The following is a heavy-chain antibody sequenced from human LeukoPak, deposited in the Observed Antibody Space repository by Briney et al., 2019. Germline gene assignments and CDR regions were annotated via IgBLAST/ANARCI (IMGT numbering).Heavy chain of an antibody. J-gene: IGHJ4*02. D-gene: IGHD2-15*01. V-gene: IGHV1-69*13. CDR1: GGTFSSYA. CDR3: ARPVGYCSGGSCYGV. Sequence: SVKVSCKASGGTFSSYAISWVRQAPGQGLEWMGGIIPIFGTANYAQKFQGRVTITADESTSTAYMELSSLRSEDTAVYYCARPVGYCSGGSCYGVWGQGTLVTVSS. CDR2: IIPIFGTA.